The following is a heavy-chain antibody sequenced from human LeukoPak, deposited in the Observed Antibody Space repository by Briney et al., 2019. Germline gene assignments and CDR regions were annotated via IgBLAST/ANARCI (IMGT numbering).Heavy chain of an antibody. CDR2: IKYDGSDK. J-gene: IGHJ4*02. CDR1: GFTFSEYW. V-gene: IGHV3-7*01. D-gene: IGHD3-3*01. CDR3: ARGAEWRDY. Sequence: GGSLRLSCVVSGFTFSEYWMNWVRQAPGKGLEWVANIKYDGSDKNYVESVKGRFIISRDNAEKAVYLQMNSLRVDDTAVYYCARGAEWRDYWGQGTLVTVSS.